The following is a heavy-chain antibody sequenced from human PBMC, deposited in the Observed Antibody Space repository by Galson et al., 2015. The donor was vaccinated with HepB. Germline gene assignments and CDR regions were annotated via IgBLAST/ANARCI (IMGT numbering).Heavy chain of an antibody. Sequence: LSLTCAVSGGSISSTYWWSWVRQPPGKGLEWIGEIQHSGTTNYNPSLKSRVIISVDESKKQFYLRLSSVTAADTAVYSCARGGLWFRELRADAFDIWGQGTMVTVSS. CDR2: IQHSGTT. V-gene: IGHV4-4*01. J-gene: IGHJ3*02. D-gene: IGHD3-10*01. CDR1: GGSISSTYW. CDR3: ARGGLWFRELRADAFDI.